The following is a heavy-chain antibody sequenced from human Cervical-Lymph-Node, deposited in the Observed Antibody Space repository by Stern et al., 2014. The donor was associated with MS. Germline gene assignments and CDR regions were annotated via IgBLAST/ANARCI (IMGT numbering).Heavy chain of an antibody. CDR3: AGSGTYYPDY. V-gene: IGHV4-59*08. Sequence: QVQLQESGPGLVKPSETLSLTCSVSGGSISSYYWNWIRQPPGKGLEWIANVHYSGTTNYNPSLKSRFPLLLAPSINKISLKLTSGTAADTAVYYCAGSGTYYPDYWGQGILVTVSS. J-gene: IGHJ4*02. CDR1: GGSISSYY. D-gene: IGHD3-3*01. CDR2: VHYSGTT.